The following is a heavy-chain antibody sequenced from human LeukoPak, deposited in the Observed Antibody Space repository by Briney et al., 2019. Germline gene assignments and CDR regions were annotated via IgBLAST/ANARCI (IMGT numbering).Heavy chain of an antibody. CDR1: GGSISSGGYY. Sequence: SSESLSLTCTVSGGSISSGGYYRSWIRQPPGKGLEWIGYIYYSGSTNYNPSLKSRVTISVDTSKNQFSLKLSSVTTADTAMYYCARANSGGFFDYWGQGTLVTVSS. D-gene: IGHD1-26*01. V-gene: IGHV4-61*08. CDR2: IYYSGST. CDR3: ARANSGGFFDY. J-gene: IGHJ4*02.